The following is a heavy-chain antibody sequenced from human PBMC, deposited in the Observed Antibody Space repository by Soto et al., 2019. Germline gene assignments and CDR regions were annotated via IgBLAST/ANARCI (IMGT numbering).Heavy chain of an antibody. CDR1: GFTFTSYG. Sequence: QVQLVQSGAEVKKPGASMKVSCKASGFTFTSYGISWVRQAPGQGLEWMGWVSAYNGNTHYAQKLQGRVTMTTDTXXXXXXXXXXXXXXDDTAVYYCSRGGSSWQPHEDYWGQGTLVTVSS. D-gene: IGHD6-13*01. CDR3: SRGGSSWQPHEDY. V-gene: IGHV1-18*01. CDR2: VSAYNGNT. J-gene: IGHJ4*02.